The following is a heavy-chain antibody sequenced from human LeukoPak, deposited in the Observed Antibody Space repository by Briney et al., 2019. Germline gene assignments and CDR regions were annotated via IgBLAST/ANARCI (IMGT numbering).Heavy chain of an antibody. CDR2: IRSKAYGGTT. J-gene: IGHJ4*02. CDR3: TSNSDSSGYYSAY. CDR1: GFTFADYA. Sequence: PGRSLRLSXTASGFTFADYALNWVRQAPGKGLEWVGFIRSKAYGGTTEYAASVRGRFSISRDDSKSIAYLQMNSLKTEDTAVYYCTSNSDSSGYYSAYWGQGTLVTVSS. D-gene: IGHD3-22*01. V-gene: IGHV3-49*04.